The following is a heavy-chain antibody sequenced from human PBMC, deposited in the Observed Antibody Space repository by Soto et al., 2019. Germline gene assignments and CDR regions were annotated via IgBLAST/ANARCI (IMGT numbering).Heavy chain of an antibody. Sequence: QMQLVESGGGLVKPGGSLRLSCAASGFTFSDYYXXXXXXXXXXGLEWISYISNAGGATSYADSVKGRFTISRDNXXXXXXXXXXXXXXXXXXXXXXXXXXXXXXFTYWGQGTLVTVSS. CDR2: ISNAGGAT. V-gene: IGHV3-11*01. J-gene: IGHJ4*02. CDR3: XXXXXXXXFTY. CDR1: GFTFSDYY.